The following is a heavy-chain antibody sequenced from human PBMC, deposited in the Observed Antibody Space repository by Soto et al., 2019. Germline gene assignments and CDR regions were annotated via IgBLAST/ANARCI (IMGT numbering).Heavy chain of an antibody. D-gene: IGHD3-16*01. CDR2: ITGSGDTT. Sequence: PGGSLRLSCVASVVTFNSYAMSWVRQAPGKGLEWVSAITGSGDTTYYADYVKGRFTISRDNSKDTLYLQMNSLRAEDTAVYYCDIYGYGTKIFDYGGQETLVTVSP. CDR1: VVTFNSYA. CDR3: DIYGYGTKIFDY. J-gene: IGHJ4*02. V-gene: IGHV3-23*01.